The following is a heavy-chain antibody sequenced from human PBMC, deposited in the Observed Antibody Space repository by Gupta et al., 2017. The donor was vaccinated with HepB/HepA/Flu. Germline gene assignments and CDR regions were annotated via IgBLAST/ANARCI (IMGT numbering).Heavy chain of an antibody. CDR3: ARHSSDSTLDY. CDR2: FYVGDSDV. V-gene: IGHV5-51*01. J-gene: IGHJ4*02. D-gene: IGHD4-4*01. CDR1: GYSFPSYW. Sequence: DVQLVQSRGEVKTAGASLRISCQAYGYSFPSYWIAWVRQMPDTRLEWIGMFYVGDSDVIDKPSFQGQATMSGDISTRVVYLQWDNLKASDTASYFCARHSSDSTLDYWGQGTPVTVSS.